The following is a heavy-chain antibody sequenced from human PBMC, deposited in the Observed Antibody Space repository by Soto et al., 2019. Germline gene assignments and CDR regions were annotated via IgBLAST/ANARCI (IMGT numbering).Heavy chain of an antibody. CDR3: ARGGHELWSGPFDY. V-gene: IGHV4-4*07. Sequence: SETLSLTCSVSGGSISTYYCHWIRQPAGKGLEWIGRIDTSGSTNYNPSLKSRVTMSVDTAKNQFSLKLSSVTAADTAVYYCARGGHELWSGPFDYWGQGTPVTVSS. CDR1: GGSISTYY. D-gene: IGHD3-3*01. CDR2: IDTSGST. J-gene: IGHJ4*02.